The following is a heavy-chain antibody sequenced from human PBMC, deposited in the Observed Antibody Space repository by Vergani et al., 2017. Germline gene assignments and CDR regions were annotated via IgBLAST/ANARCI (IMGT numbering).Heavy chain of an antibody. J-gene: IGHJ5*02. CDR3: ARDRLPGGP. Sequence: EVQLVESGGGLVKPGGSLRLSCAASGFTFSSYSMNWVRQAPGKGLEWVSSISSSSSYIYYADSVKGRFTISSDNANNSLYLQMNSLRAEDTAVYYCARDRLPGGPWGQGTLVTVSS. CDR1: GFTFSSYS. V-gene: IGHV3-21*01. D-gene: IGHD4-11*01. CDR2: ISSSSSYI.